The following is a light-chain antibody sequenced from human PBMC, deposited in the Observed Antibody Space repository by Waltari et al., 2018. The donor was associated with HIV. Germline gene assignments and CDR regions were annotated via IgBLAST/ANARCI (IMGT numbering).Light chain of an antibody. CDR2: EVS. CDR3: SSYTSSTILA. CDR1: SSHGGGYNH. J-gene: IGLJ2*01. V-gene: IGLV2-14*01. Sequence: QSALTQPPCVSGSPGHSLTISCTATSSHGGGYNHVAWYHQHPGKAPKLMIYEVSNRPSVVSDRFSGSKSGNTASLTISGLQAADEGDYYCSSYTSSTILAFGEGTKLTVL.